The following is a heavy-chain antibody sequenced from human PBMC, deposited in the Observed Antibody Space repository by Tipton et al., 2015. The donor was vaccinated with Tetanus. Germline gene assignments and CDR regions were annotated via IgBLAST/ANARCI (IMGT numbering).Heavy chain of an antibody. Sequence: TLSLTCTVSGGSVNSGGYYWTWIRLHPRKGLEYIGYVYNSGTTYYKPSLERRVTISIDISTNQFSLSLTSVTAADTALYYCAREVYNGGFYSGGDSWGQGTLVTVSS. CDR1: GGSVNSGGYY. CDR3: AREVYNGGFYSGGDS. D-gene: IGHD2-21*01. V-gene: IGHV4-31*03. CDR2: VYNSGTT. J-gene: IGHJ4*02.